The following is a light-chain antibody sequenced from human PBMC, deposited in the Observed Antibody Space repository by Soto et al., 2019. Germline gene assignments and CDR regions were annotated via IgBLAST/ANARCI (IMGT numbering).Light chain of an antibody. J-gene: IGKJ4*01. CDR3: QQLKSYPLS. Sequence: DIQLTQSPSFLSASVGDRVTITCRTSQDISSYLAWYQQKPGKAPQLLISAASTLQSGVPSRFSGSGSGTAFTLTISSLQPEDFATYYCQQLKSYPLSFDGGTKVEI. CDR2: AAS. V-gene: IGKV1-9*01. CDR1: QDISSY.